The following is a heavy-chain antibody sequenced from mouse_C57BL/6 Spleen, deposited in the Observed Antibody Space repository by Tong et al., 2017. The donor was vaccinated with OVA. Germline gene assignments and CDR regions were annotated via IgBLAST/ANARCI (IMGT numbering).Heavy chain of an antibody. Sequence: VQLQESGPELVKPGASVKISCKASGYAFSSSWMNWVKQRPGKGLEWIGRIYPGDGDTNYNGKFKGKATLTVDKSSSTAYMELRSLTSEDTAVYYCARGVRRRGYFDVWGTGTTVTVSS. J-gene: IGHJ1*03. CDR1: GYAFSSSW. CDR2: IYPGDGDT. V-gene: IGHV1-82*01. CDR3: ARGVRRRGYFDV.